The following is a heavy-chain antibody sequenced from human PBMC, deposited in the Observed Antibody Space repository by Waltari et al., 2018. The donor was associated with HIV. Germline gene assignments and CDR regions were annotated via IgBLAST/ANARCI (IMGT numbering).Heavy chain of an antibody. Sequence: EVQLVESGGGLVQPGGSLRVSCAVSGFPFSSSWMTWVRQAPGRGLERVANIKEDGRETYYVDSGKGRFTISRDNAKNSLYLQMNSLRAEDTAVYYCARDRGWQQFDYWGQGTLVTVSS. CDR1: GFPFSSSW. J-gene: IGHJ4*02. V-gene: IGHV3-7*01. CDR2: IKEDGRET. CDR3: ARDRGWQQFDY. D-gene: IGHD3-10*01.